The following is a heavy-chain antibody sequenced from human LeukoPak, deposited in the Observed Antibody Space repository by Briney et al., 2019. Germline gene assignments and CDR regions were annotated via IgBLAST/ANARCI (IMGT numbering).Heavy chain of an antibody. CDR2: ISSSGSTI. D-gene: IGHD1-26*01. CDR3: ARGDSGSYYFDY. V-gene: IGHV3-48*03. J-gene: IGHJ4*02. Sequence: GGSLRLSCAASGFRFSSYAMNWVRQAPGKGLEWVSYISSSGSTIYYADSVKGRFTISRDNAKNSLYLQMNSLRAEDTAVYYCARGDSGSYYFDYWGQGTLVTVSS. CDR1: GFRFSSYA.